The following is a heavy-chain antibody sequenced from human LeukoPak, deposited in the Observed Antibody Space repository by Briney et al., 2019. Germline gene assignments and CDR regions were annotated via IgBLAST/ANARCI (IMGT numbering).Heavy chain of an antibody. D-gene: IGHD5-18*01. V-gene: IGHV3-48*01. CDR1: GFTFSSYS. CDR3: ARASGYSYDAFGI. Sequence: QPGGSLRLSCAASGFTFSSYSMNWVRQAPGKGLEWVSYISSSSSTIYYADSVKGRFTISRDNAKNSLYLQMNSLRAEDTAVYYCARASGYSYDAFGIWGQGTMVTVSS. CDR2: ISSSSSTI. J-gene: IGHJ3*02.